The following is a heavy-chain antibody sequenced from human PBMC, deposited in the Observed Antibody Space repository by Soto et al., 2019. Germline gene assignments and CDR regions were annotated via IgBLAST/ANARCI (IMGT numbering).Heavy chain of an antibody. D-gene: IGHD6-19*01. CDR1: GFPFSTQA. V-gene: IGHV3-23*01. CDR3: AKDLHGSGWSVDQ. CDR2: LISSGESP. Sequence: EVQMLESGGGLVQPGGSLRLSCSASGFPFSTQAMAWVRQAPGKGLEWVSALISSGESPDYADSVKGRFTITRYKSKNTLDLQMNSLRADDTAVYYCAKDLHGSGWSVDQWGQGTVVTVSS. J-gene: IGHJ4*02.